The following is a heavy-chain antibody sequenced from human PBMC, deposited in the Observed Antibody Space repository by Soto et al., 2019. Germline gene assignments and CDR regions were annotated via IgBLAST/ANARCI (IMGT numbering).Heavy chain of an antibody. D-gene: IGHD6-6*01. Sequence: PGGSLRLSCAASGFTFSSYSMNWVRQAPGKGLEWVSSVTSSSSYIYYADSVKGRFTISRDNAKNSLYLQMNSLRPEDTAVYYFSRDEEFRPYFYGIDVWGQGTTVTVSS. CDR2: VTSSSSYI. CDR3: SRDEEFRPYFYGIDV. J-gene: IGHJ6*02. V-gene: IGHV3-21*01. CDR1: GFTFSSYS.